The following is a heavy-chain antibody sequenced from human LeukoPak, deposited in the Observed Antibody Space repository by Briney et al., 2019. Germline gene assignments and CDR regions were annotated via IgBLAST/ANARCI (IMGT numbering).Heavy chain of an antibody. V-gene: IGHV3-15*01. CDR3: TTYSSGSCPF. CDR1: GITFSNAW. D-gene: IGHD6-19*01. CDR2: IYRSSNGETT. Sequence: GGSLRLSCAASGITFSNAWMTWVRQAPGKGLEWVGRIYRSSNGETTDYGAPVKGRFTMSRDETKNTLSLQMNSLKTEDTAVYYCTTYSSGSCPFWGQGTLVTVSS. J-gene: IGHJ4*02.